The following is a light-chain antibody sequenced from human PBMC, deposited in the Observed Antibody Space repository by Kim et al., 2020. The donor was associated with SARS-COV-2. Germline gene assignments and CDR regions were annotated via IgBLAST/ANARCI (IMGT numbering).Light chain of an antibody. V-gene: IGLV3-1*01. Sequence: SYELTQPPSVSVSPGQTASITCSGDKLGDKYACWYQQKPGQSPLLVIYQDTKRPSGIPERFSGSNSGNTATLTISGTQAMDEADYYCQAWDSSTSYVFGT. CDR2: QDT. CDR3: QAWDSSTSYV. J-gene: IGLJ1*01. CDR1: KLGDKY.